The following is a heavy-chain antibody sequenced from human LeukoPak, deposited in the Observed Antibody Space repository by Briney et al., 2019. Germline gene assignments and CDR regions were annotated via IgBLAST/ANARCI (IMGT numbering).Heavy chain of an antibody. D-gene: IGHD6-13*01. CDR1: GYTFTGYY. J-gene: IGHJ3*02. Sequence: GASVKVSCKASGYTFTGYYMHWVRQAPGQGLEWMGWINPNSGGTNYAQKLQGRVTMTRDTSISTAHMELSRLGSDDTAVYYCARAHPGIGDAFDIWGQGTMVTVSS. V-gene: IGHV1-2*02. CDR2: INPNSGGT. CDR3: ARAHPGIGDAFDI.